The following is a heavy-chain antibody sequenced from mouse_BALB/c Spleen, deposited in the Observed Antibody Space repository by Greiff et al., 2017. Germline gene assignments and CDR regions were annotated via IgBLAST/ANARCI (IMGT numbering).Heavy chain of an antibody. CDR1: GYTFSSYW. CDR3: ARGGYYGSSYVRAMDY. D-gene: IGHD1-1*01. V-gene: IGHV1-9*01. J-gene: IGHJ4*01. Sequence: QVQLKQSGAELMKPGASVKISCKATGYTFSSYWIEWVKQRPGHGLEWIGEILPGSGSTNYNEKFKGKATFTADTSSNTAYMQLSSLTSEDSAVYYCARGGYYGSSYVRAMDYWGQGTSGTVSS. CDR2: ILPGSGST.